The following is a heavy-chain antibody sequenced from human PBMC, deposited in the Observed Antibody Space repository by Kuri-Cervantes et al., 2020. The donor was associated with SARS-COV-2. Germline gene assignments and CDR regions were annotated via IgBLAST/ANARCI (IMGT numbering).Heavy chain of an antibody. Sequence: ASVKVSCKASGGNFSNYAITWVRQAPGPGLEWMGWISGYNTNTNYAQKFQGRVTMTTDTSTSTAYMELRSPGSDDTAVYYCARGAYDSGGFDACDIWGRGTMVTVSS. CDR3: ARGAYDSGGFDACDI. CDR2: ISGYNTNT. J-gene: IGHJ3*02. CDR1: GGNFSNYA. V-gene: IGHV1-18*01. D-gene: IGHD3-22*01.